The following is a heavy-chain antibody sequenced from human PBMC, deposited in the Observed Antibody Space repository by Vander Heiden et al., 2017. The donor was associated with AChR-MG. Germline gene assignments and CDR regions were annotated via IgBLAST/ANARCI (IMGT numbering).Heavy chain of an antibody. Sequence: QLQLQESGPGLVKPSETLSLPCTVSGGSISSSSYYWGWIRQPPGKGLEWIGSIYYSGSTYYNPSLKSRVTISVDTSKNQFSLKLSSVTAADTAVYYCARHIVGATPIDYWGQGTLVTVSS. CDR2: IYYSGST. J-gene: IGHJ4*02. V-gene: IGHV4-39*01. CDR1: GGSISSSSYY. D-gene: IGHD1-26*01. CDR3: ARHIVGATPIDY.